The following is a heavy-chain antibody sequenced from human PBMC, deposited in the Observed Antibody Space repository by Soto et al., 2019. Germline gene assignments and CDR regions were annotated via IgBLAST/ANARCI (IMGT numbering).Heavy chain of an antibody. D-gene: IGHD6-19*01. Sequence: EVQVLESGGGLVQPGGSLRLSCAASGFTFSDYAMSWVRQAPGKGLEWVSLISGGGASTYYADAVKGRFTISSDNSKNTLYLHMNSLRAEDTDVYYCAKDLTSGQWLVRGFDYWGQGTLVTVSS. V-gene: IGHV3-23*01. J-gene: IGHJ4*02. CDR3: AKDLTSGQWLVRGFDY. CDR2: ISGGGAST. CDR1: GFTFSDYA.